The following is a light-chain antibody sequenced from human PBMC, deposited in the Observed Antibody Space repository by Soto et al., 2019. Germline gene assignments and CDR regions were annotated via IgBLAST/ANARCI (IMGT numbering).Light chain of an antibody. V-gene: IGLV2-14*01. Sequence: QSVLTQPASVSGSPGQSVTISCSGSSSDVGAYNYVSWYQLHPGKAPKLMIYDVTNRPSWVSNRCSGSKSGNTASLTISGLQAADEDDYFCSSYTSSSTVVFGGGTKVTVL. J-gene: IGLJ3*02. CDR2: DVT. CDR1: SSDVGAYNY. CDR3: SSYTSSSTVV.